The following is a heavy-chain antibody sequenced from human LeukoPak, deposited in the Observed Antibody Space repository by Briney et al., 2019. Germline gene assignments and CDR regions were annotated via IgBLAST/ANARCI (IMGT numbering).Heavy chain of an antibody. CDR2: IYTSGST. J-gene: IGHJ6*03. CDR1: GGSISSYY. Sequence: ADTLSLTCTVSGGSISSYYWSWIRQPAGKGLEWIGRIYTSGSTNYNPSLKSRVTMSVDTSKNQFSLKLSSVTAADTAVYYCARVLGVRGVANYYYYMDVWGKGTTVTISS. CDR3: ARVLGVRGVANYYYYMDV. V-gene: IGHV4-4*07. D-gene: IGHD3-10*01.